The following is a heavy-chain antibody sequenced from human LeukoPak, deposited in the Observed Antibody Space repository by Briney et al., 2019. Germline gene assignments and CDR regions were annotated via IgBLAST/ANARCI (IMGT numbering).Heavy chain of an antibody. Sequence: ASVKVSCKASGYTFTGYYMHWVRQAPGQGLEWMGWINPNSGGTNYAQKFQGRVTMTRDTSISTAYMELSRLRSDDTAVYYCAREGGSYRVRHNWFDPWGQGTLVTVSS. CDR3: AREGGSYRVRHNWFDP. J-gene: IGHJ5*02. CDR2: INPNSGGT. D-gene: IGHD1-26*01. V-gene: IGHV1-2*02. CDR1: GYTFTGYY.